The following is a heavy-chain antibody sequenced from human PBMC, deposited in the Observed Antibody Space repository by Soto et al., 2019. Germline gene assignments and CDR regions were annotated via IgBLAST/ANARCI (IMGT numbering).Heavy chain of an antibody. CDR3: AILGGYSSSWDLKYYYYGMDV. V-gene: IGHV1-46*01. CDR1: GYTFTSYY. D-gene: IGHD6-13*01. J-gene: IGHJ6*02. Sequence: GASVKGSCKASGYTFTSYYMHWVRQAPGQGLEWMGIINPSGGSTSYAQKFQGRVTMTRDTSTSTVYMELSSLRSEDTAVYYCAILGGYSSSWDLKYYYYGMDVWGQGTTVTVSS. CDR2: INPSGGST.